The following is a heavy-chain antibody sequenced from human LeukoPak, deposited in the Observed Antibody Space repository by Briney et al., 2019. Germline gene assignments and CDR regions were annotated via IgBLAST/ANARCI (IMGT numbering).Heavy chain of an antibody. V-gene: IGHV3-49*04. CDR1: GFTFGDYA. J-gene: IGHJ4*02. CDR2: IASETYGGTA. CDR3: TRDQTPYY. Sequence: GGSLRLSCTASGFTFGDYAVTWVRQAPGKGLEWVGFIASETYGGTAEYAASVKGRIIISRDDSKSIAYLQMNSLKTEDTAVYYCTRDQTPYYWGQGTLVTVSS.